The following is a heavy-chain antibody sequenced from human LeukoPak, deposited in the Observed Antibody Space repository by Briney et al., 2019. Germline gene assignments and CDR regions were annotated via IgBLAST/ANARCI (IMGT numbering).Heavy chain of an antibody. J-gene: IGHJ4*02. CDR2: ISSSSSTI. Sequence: GGSLRLSCAASGFTFSSYSMNWVRQAPGKGLEWVSYISSSSSTIYYADSVKGRFTVSRDNAKNSLYLQMNSLRDEDTAVYYCARDVGDSSGWYGDYWGQGTLVTVSS. V-gene: IGHV3-48*02. D-gene: IGHD6-19*01. CDR3: ARDVGDSSGWYGDY. CDR1: GFTFSSYS.